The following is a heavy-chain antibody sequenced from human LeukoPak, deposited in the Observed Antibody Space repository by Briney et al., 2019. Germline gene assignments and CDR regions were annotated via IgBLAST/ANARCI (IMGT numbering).Heavy chain of an antibody. D-gene: IGHD3-22*01. V-gene: IGHV3-11*01. CDR2: ISRSATTI. CDR1: GFTFSDYY. J-gene: IGHJ4*02. CDR3: ARATGYYDPFDY. Sequence: PGGSLRLSCAASGFTFSDYYMSWIRQTPGKGLEWVASISRSATTIYYADSVKGRFTIFRDNAKNSLHLQMNSLRAEDTAVYCCARATGYYDPFDYWGQGTLVTVSS.